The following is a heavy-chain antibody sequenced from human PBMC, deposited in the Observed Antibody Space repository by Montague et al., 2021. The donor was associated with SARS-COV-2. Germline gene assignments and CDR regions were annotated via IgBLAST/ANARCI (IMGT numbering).Heavy chain of an antibody. CDR3: ASPPGIRGREY. V-gene: IGHV3-11*01. CDR2: ISSSGTSI. D-gene: IGHD3-10*01. CDR1: GLTFSDYY. J-gene: IGHJ4*02. Sequence: CLRLSCAASGLTFSDYYMSWIRQAPAKGLEWISYISSSGTSISYADSVKGRVTISRDNAKKFLYLQMNSLRVDDTAVYYCASPPGIRGREYWGQGILVTVSS.